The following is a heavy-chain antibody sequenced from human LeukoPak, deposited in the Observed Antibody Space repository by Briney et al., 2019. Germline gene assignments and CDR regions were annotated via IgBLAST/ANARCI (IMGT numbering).Heavy chain of an antibody. Sequence: GGSLRLSCATSGFTFSSFGIHWVRQAPGKGLEWVSFIRFDGSDKYYADSVKGRFTISRDDSKKTLYLQMNSLRTEDTAMYYCVKDVGYYGFWSGLDYWGQGTLVTVSS. CDR2: IRFDGSDK. CDR1: GFTFSSFG. J-gene: IGHJ4*02. V-gene: IGHV3-30*02. D-gene: IGHD3-3*01. CDR3: VKDVGYYGFWSGLDY.